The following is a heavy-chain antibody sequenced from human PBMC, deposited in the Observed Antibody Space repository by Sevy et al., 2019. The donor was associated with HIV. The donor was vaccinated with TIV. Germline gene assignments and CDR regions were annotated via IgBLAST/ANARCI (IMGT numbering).Heavy chain of an antibody. D-gene: IGHD2-15*01. CDR3: AKGFCSGGCGPRDDYYDGMDV. CDR2: ISGSGRYT. J-gene: IGHJ6*02. V-gene: IGHV3-23*01. CDR1: GFTFSTYA. Sequence: GGSLRLSCAASGFTFSTYAMDWVRQAPGKGLEWVSSISGSGRYTYYADSVEGRFTISRDSSKNTLYLQMNSLRADDTAVDYCAKGFCSGGCGPRDDYYDGMDVWGQGTTVTVSS.